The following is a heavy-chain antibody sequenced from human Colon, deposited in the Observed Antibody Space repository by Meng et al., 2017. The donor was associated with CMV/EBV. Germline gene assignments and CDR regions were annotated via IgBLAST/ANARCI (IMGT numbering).Heavy chain of an antibody. J-gene: IGHJ6*02. CDR1: GFIFNNYW. V-gene: IGHV3-7*01. CDR2: IKQDGSEI. Sequence: GESLKISCAASGFIFNNYWMSWVRQAPGKGLEWVGNIKQDGSEIHYVDSVKGRFTISRDNAKNSLYLQMNSLRAEDTAVYYCARGGYCSSTSCSDYYYYGMDVWGQGTTVTVSS. D-gene: IGHD2-2*03. CDR3: ARGGYCSSTSCSDYYYYGMDV.